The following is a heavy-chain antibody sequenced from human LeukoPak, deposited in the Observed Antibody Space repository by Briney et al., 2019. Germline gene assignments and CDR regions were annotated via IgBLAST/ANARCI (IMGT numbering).Heavy chain of an antibody. V-gene: IGHV4-4*07. J-gene: IGHJ4*02. D-gene: IGHD1-7*01. CDR2: IYISET. Sequence: SETLSLTCTVSGGSISTYYWGWLRQPAGKALEWIGRIYISETHYNPSLKSRVTISVDTSKNQFSLNLSSVTAADTAVYYCARMSGNYPFEYWGQGTLVTVSS. CDR1: GGSISTYY. CDR3: ARMSGNYPFEY.